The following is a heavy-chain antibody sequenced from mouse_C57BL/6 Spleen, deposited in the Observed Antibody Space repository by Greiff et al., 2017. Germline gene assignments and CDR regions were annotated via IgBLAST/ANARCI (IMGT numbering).Heavy chain of an antibody. J-gene: IGHJ2*01. V-gene: IGHV1-69*01. CDR2: IDPSDSYT. CDR1: GYTFTSYW. D-gene: IGHD1-1*01. Sequence: QVQLQQPGAELVMPGASVKLSCKASGYTFTSYWMHWVKQRPGQGLEWIGEIDPSDSYTNYNQKFKGKSTVTVDKSSSTAYMQLSSLTSEDSAVYYCARGLLLDYWGQGTTLTVSS. CDR3: ARGLLLDY.